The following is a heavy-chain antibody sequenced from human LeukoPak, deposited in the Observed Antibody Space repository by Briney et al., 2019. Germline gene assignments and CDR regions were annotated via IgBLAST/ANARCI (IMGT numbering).Heavy chain of an antibody. J-gene: IGHJ3*02. D-gene: IGHD1-7*01. CDR1: GYTFTGYY. Sequence: ASVKVSCKASGYTFTGYYMHWVRQAPGQVLEWMGRINPNSGGTNYAQKFQGRVTMTEDTSTDTAYMELSSLRSEDTAVYYCATENYAHAFDIWGQGTMVTVSS. CDR2: INPNSGGT. CDR3: ATENYAHAFDI. V-gene: IGHV1-2*06.